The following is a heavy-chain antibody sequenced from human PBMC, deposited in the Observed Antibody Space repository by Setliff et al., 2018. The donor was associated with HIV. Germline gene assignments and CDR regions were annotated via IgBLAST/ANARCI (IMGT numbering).Heavy chain of an antibody. CDR2: ISSSGNT. CDR3: ARHSPSDY. V-gene: IGHV4-39*01. Sequence: NPSETLSLTCTVSGGSISSTSYYWGWIRQPPGTGLEWIGSISSSGNTYYNPSLKSRVTISVDTSKNQFSLKLSSVTAADTAVYYCARHSPSDYWGQGTLVTVSS. CDR1: GGSISSTSYY. J-gene: IGHJ4*02.